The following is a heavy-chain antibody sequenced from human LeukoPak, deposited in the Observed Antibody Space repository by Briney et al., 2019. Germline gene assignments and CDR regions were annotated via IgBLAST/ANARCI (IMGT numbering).Heavy chain of an antibody. CDR2: IYHSGST. CDR1: GGSIRSSNW. D-gene: IGHD3-10*01. V-gene: IGHV4-4*02. J-gene: IGHJ4*02. CDR3: ARTIYYGSGNSH. Sequence: SRTLSLTCAVSGGSIRSSNWWSWVRQPPGKGLEWIGEIYHSGSTNYNPSLKSRVTISVDKSKNQFSLRLSSVTAADPAVYYCARTIYYGSGNSHWGQGTLVTVSS.